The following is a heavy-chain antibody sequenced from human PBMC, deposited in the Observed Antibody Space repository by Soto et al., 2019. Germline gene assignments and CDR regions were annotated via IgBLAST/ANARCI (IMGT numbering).Heavy chain of an antibody. V-gene: IGHV3-33*06. CDR2: IWYDGSNQ. J-gene: IGHJ4*02. CDR3: AKCEGVQSRWTQVY. CDR1: GFTFSSSG. D-gene: IGHD2-15*01. Sequence: QVQLVESGGGVVQPGRSLRLSCAASGFTFSSSGMHWVRQAPGKGLEWVALIWYDGSNQYYADSVKGRFTISRDNSKNTLYLQMNSLRAEDTAVYCCAKCEGVQSRWTQVYWGQGTLVTVSS.